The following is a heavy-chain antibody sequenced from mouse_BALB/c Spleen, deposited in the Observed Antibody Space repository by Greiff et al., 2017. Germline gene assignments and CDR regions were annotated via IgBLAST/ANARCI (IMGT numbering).Heavy chain of an antibody. CDR2: ISYSGST. J-gene: IGHJ2*01. Sequence: DVKLQESGPGLVKPSQSLSLTCTVTGYSITSDYAWNWIRQFPGNKLEWMGYISYSGSTSYNPSLKSRISITRDTSKNQFFLQLNSVTTEDTATYYCATGTYFDYWGQGTTLTVSS. CDR3: ATGTYFDY. V-gene: IGHV3-2*02. CDR1: GYSITSDYA. D-gene: IGHD4-1*01.